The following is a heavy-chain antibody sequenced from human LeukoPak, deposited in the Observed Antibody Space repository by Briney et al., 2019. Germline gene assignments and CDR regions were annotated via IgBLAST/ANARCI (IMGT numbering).Heavy chain of an antibody. V-gene: IGHV1-8*02. CDR3: ARVGVYGDYLDY. CDR1: GYTFTSYG. J-gene: IGHJ4*02. Sequence: ASVKVSCKASGYTFTSYGINWVRQATGQGLEWMGWMNPNSGNTGYAQKFQGRVTMTRNTSISTAYMELSSLRSEDTAVYYCARVGVYGDYLDYWGQGTLVTVSS. CDR2: MNPNSGNT. D-gene: IGHD4-17*01.